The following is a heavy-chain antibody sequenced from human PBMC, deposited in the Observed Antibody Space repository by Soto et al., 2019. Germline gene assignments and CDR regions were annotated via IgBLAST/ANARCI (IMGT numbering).Heavy chain of an antibody. CDR3: VKGGSSWYQINNWFDP. D-gene: IGHD6-13*01. CDR1: GFTFRNYA. J-gene: IGHJ5*02. Sequence: PGGALRLSCLSSGFTFRNYAMYLVRQAPGKGLEYVSAISDNGGSTYYADSVKGRFTISRDNSKNTLYLQMSSLRAEDTAVFYCVKGGSSWYQINNWFDPWGQGTLVTVSS. V-gene: IGHV3-64D*06. CDR2: ISDNGGST.